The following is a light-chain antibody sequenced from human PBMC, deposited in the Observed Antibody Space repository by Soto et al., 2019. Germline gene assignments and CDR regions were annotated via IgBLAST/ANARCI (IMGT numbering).Light chain of an antibody. CDR3: ASWDDSLSGVV. CDR1: SSNIGSNY. V-gene: IGLV1-47*01. CDR2: RNN. Sequence: QSVLTQPPSASGTPGQRVTISCSGSSSNIGSNYVYWYQQLPGTAPTLLIYRNNQLPSGVPDRFSGSKSGTSASLAISGLRSEDEADYYCASWDDSLSGVVFGGGTKVTVL. J-gene: IGLJ2*01.